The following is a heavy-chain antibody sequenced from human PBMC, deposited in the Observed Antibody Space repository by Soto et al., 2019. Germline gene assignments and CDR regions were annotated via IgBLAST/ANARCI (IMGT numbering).Heavy chain of an antibody. CDR2: IDPSDSYI. CDR3: ARLGDCSGGSCFSRYYYHGMDV. V-gene: IGHV5-10-1*01. J-gene: IGHJ6*02. D-gene: IGHD2-15*01. Sequence: PGGSLRLSCAASGFTIGDFWMSWVRQAPGKGLEWMGRIDPSDSYINYSPSFQGRVTISADKSLNTAYLQWSSLEASDTAMYYCARLGDCSGGSCFSRYYYHGMDVWGQGTTVTVSS. CDR1: GFTIGDFW.